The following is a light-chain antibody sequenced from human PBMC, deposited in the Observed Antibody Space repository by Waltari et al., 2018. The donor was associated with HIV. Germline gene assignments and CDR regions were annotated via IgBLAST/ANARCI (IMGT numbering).Light chain of an antibody. CDR1: SSDVGSYNL. CDR2: EVS. Sequence: QSALTQPASVSGSPGQSITISCTGTSSDVGSYNLFSWYQQHPGKAPKLMIYEVSKRPSGVSNRFSGSKSGNTASLTISGLQAEDEADYYCCSYAGSSTLTFGGGTKLTVL. J-gene: IGLJ2*01. CDR3: CSYAGSSTLT. V-gene: IGLV2-23*02.